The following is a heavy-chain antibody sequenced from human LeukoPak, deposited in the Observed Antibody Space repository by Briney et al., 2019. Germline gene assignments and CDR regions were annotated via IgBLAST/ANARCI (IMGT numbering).Heavy chain of an antibody. V-gene: IGHV4-59*01. CDR1: GGSISSYY. D-gene: IGHD2-2*01. CDR2: IYYSGST. Sequence: SETLSLTCTVSGGSISSYYWSWIRQPPGKGLEWVGYIYYSGSTNYNPSLKSRVTISVDTSKNQFSLKLSSVTAADTAVYYCARVLVVVPDAATYWYFDLWGRGTLVTVSS. CDR3: ARVLVVVPDAATYWYFDL. J-gene: IGHJ2*01.